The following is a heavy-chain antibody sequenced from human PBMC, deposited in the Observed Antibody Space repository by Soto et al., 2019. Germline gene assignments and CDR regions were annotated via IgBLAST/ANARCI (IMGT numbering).Heavy chain of an antibody. J-gene: IGHJ4*02. CDR1: GGSISSGGYS. V-gene: IGHV4-30-2*01. CDR3: ARGYCTNGVCPQHIPDY. Sequence: PSETLSLTCAVSGGSISSGGYSWSWIRQPPGKGLEWIGYIYHSGSTYYNPSLKSRVTISVDRSKNQFSLKLSSVTAADTAVYYCARGYCTNGVCPQHIPDYWGQGTLVTVSS. CDR2: IYHSGST. D-gene: IGHD2-8*01.